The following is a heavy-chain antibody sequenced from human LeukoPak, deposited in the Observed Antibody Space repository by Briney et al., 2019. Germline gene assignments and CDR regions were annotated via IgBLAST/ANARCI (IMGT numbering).Heavy chain of an antibody. V-gene: IGHV4-38-2*02. D-gene: IGHD3-22*01. J-gene: IGHJ4*02. CDR3: ARDRHDSSGAFDY. Sequence: SETLSLTCAVSGYSISSGYYWGWIRQPPGKGLEWIGSIYHSGSTYYNPSLKSRVTISVDTSKNQFSLKLSSVTAADTAVYYCARDRHDSSGAFDYWGQGTLVTVSS. CDR2: IYHSGST. CDR1: GYSISSGYY.